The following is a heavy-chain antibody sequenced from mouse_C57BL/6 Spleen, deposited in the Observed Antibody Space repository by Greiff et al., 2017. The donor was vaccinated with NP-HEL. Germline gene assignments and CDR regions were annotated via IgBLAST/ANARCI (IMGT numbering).Heavy chain of an antibody. CDR1: GYSITSGYY. CDR3: AIGGLRRGDAMGC. J-gene: IGHJ4*01. V-gene: IGHV3-6*01. CDR2: ISYDGSN. Sequence: EVQLQESGPGLVKPSQSLTLTCSVTGYSITSGYYWYWIRQLPGNKLEWMGYISYDGSNNYNPSLKNRISITRDTSKNQFFLKLNSVTTEDTATYYCAIGGLRRGDAMGCWGQGTSVTVSS. D-gene: IGHD2-4*01.